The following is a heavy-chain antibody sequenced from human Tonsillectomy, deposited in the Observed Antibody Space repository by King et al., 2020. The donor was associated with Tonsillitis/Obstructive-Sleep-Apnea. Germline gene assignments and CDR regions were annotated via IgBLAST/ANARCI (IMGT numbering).Heavy chain of an antibody. CDR3: GRLRHYRSTWRFHLPIDY. D-gene: IGHD6-13*01. CDR2: IYYSGST. Sequence: QLQESGPGLVKPSETLSLTCTVSGGSISSSSYYWGWVRQPPGKGLEWIGSIYYSGSTYYNPSLKSRVTISGDTSKNQFYLKLSSVTAADTAVYYCGRLRHYRSTWRFHLPIDYWGQGTLVTVSS. V-gene: IGHV4-39*01. J-gene: IGHJ4*02. CDR1: GGSISSSSYY.